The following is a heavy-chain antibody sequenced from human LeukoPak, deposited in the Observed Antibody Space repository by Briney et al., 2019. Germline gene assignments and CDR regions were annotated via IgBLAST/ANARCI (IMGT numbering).Heavy chain of an antibody. CDR3: ARTSPRAATFDY. J-gene: IGHJ4*02. CDR1: GGSISSYY. D-gene: IGHD2-15*01. Sequence: SDALSLTCALSGGSISSYYWSWIRQPAGKGLEWIGRIYTSGTTNYNPSLKSRVPMSVDTSKNQFSLKLNSVTAADTAVYYCARTSPRAATFDYWGQGTLVTVSS. V-gene: IGHV4-4*07. CDR2: IYTSGTT.